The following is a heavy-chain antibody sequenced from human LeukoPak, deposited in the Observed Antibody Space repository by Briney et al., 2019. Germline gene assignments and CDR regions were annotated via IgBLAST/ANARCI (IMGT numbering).Heavy chain of an antibody. CDR1: GGTFSSYA. CDR3: ARGFTMVRGVITDYYYGMDV. CDR2: IIPIFGTA. Sequence: GASVKVSCKASGGTFSSYAISWVRQAPGQGLEWMGGIIPIFGTANYAQKFQGRVTITADESTSTAYMELSSLRSEDTAVYYCARGFTMVRGVITDYYYGMDVWGKGTTVTVSS. V-gene: IGHV1-69*13. J-gene: IGHJ6*04. D-gene: IGHD3-10*01.